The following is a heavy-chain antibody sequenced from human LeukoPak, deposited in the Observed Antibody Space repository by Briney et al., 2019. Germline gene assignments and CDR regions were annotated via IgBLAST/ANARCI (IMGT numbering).Heavy chain of an antibody. D-gene: IGHD2-2*01. CDR1: GGSISSGGYS. CDR2: IYHSGST. V-gene: IGHV4-30-2*01. J-gene: IGHJ5*02. CDR3: ARVRFYCSSTSCYVPGGAFDP. Sequence: KSSETLSLTCAVSGGSISSGGYSWSWIRQPPGKGLEWIGYIYHSGSTYYNPSLKSRVTISVDRSKNQFSLKLSSVTAADTAVYYCARVRFYCSSTSCYVPGGAFDPWGQGTLVTVSS.